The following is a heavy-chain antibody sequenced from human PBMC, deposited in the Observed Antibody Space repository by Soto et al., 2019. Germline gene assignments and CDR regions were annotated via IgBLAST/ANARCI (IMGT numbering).Heavy chain of an antibody. V-gene: IGHV3-30-3*01. CDR3: ARDGLPDDFRSGGYWFDP. D-gene: IGHD3-3*01. CDR2: ISHDGNIK. Sequence: QVQLVESGGSVVQPGRSLRLSCAASGFTFSLFALHWVRQAPGKGLEWVAVISHDGNIKYYADSVKGRFTISRDNSKNTLYLQMNSLTVEDTAVYYCARDGLPDDFRSGGYWFDPWGQGTLATVSS. CDR1: GFTFSLFA. J-gene: IGHJ5*02.